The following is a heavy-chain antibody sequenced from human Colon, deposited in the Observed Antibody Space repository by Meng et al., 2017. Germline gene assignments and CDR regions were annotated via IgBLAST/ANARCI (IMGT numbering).Heavy chain of an antibody. CDR3: AKGGIAAAGTLGNGFDP. J-gene: IGHJ5*02. CDR1: GFTFDDYA. Sequence: SLKISCAASGFTFDDYAMHWVRQAPGKGLEWGAGIRWNSGSIGYADSVKGRFTISRDNAKNSLYLQMNSLRAEDMALYYCAKGGIAAAGTLGNGFDPWGQGTLVTVSS. V-gene: IGHV3-9*03. CDR2: IRWNSGSI. D-gene: IGHD6-13*01.